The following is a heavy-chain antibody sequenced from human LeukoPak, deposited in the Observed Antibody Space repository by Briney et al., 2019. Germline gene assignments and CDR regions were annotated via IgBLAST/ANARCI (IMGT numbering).Heavy chain of an antibody. V-gene: IGHV3-11*01. CDR2: ISSSGSTI. D-gene: IGHD2-2*01. CDR1: EFTFSDYY. CDR3: AREKGDQLLSSNYYMDV. J-gene: IGHJ6*03. Sequence: GGSLRLSCAASEFTFSDYYMSWIRQAPGKGLEWVSYISSSGSTIYYADSVKGRFTISRDNAKNSLYLQMNSLRAEDTAVYYCAREKGDQLLSSNYYMDVWGKGTTVTVSS.